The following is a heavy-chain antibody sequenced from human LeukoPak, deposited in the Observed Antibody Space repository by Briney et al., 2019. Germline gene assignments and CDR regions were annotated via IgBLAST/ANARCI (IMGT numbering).Heavy chain of an antibody. D-gene: IGHD4-11*01. Sequence: GGSLRLSCAASGFTFSSHWMHWVRQAPGAGLEWVSRLKTDGSRTNYADSVRGRFTISRDNARNTVYLQMNSLRAEDTAVYYCSRDHPGSNSLDYWGQGTLVTVSS. CDR2: LKTDGSRT. V-gene: IGHV3-74*01. CDR3: SRDHPGSNSLDY. CDR1: GFTFSSHW. J-gene: IGHJ4*02.